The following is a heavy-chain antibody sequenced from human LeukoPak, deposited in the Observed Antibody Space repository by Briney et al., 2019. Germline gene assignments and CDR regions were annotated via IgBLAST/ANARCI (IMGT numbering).Heavy chain of an antibody. CDR2: ISWNSGSI. V-gene: IGHV3-9*01. CDR1: GFTFDDYA. Sequence: PGRSLRLSCAASGFTFDDYAMHWVRQAPGKGLEWVSGISWNSGSIGYADSVKGRFTISRDNAKNSLYLQMNSLRAEEPAMYYCAIYCSRTICDKGIDYCGQGTLVTVSS. J-gene: IGHJ4*02. D-gene: IGHD2-2*02. CDR3: AIYCSRTICDKGIDY.